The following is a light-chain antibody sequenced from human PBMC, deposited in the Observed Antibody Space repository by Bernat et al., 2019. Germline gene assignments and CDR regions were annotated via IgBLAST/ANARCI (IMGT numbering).Light chain of an antibody. V-gene: IGKV3-20*01. CDR1: QSVTSNY. J-gene: IGKJ3*01. CDR3: QQYGSSPLFA. Sequence: EIVLTQSPGTLSLSPGERATLSCRASQSVTSNYLSWYQQKPGQATRLLIYGASSRATGIPDRFSGSGAGAGFTLNVNGLEPEDFAVYYCQQYGSSPLFAFGPGTRVDIK. CDR2: GAS.